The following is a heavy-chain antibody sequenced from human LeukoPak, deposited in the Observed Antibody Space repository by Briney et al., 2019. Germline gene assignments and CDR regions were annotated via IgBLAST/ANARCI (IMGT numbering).Heavy chain of an antibody. Sequence: SETLSLTCTVSGVSISSYYWSWIRQPPGKGLEWIGYIYYSGSTNYNPSPKSRVTISVDPSKNQFSLKLSSVPAADTAVYYCARLRMGSGYGAFDYWGQGTLVTVSS. J-gene: IGHJ4*02. CDR1: GVSISSYY. D-gene: IGHD5-12*01. V-gene: IGHV4-59*08. CDR3: ARLRMGSGYGAFDY. CDR2: IYYSGST.